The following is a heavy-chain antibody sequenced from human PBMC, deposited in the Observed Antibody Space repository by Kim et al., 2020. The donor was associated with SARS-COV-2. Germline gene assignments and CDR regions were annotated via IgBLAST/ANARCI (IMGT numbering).Heavy chain of an antibody. J-gene: IGHJ4*02. D-gene: IGHD2-2*02. V-gene: IGHV1-69*13. CDR1: GGTFSSYA. CDR2: IIPIFGTA. CDR3: ARVSIDCSSNSCYSGGLDY. Sequence: SVKVSCKASGGTFSSYAISWVRQAPGQGLEWMGGIIPIFGTANYAQKFQGRVTITADESTSTAYMELSSLRSEDTAVYYCARVSIDCSSNSCYSGGLDYWGQGTLVTVSS.